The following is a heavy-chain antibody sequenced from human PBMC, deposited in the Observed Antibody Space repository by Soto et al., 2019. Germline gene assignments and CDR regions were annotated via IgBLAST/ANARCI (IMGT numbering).Heavy chain of an antibody. CDR2: IYYSGST. D-gene: IGHD4-17*01. CDR3: ARHGQAWKPDYGDYHWYFDL. Sequence: SETLSLTCTVSGGSISSYYWSWIRQPPGKGLEWIGYIYYSGSTNYNPSLKSRVTISVDTFKNQFSLKLSSVTAADTAVYYCARHGQAWKPDYGDYHWYFDLWGRGTLVTVS. CDR1: GGSISSYY. V-gene: IGHV4-59*08. J-gene: IGHJ2*01.